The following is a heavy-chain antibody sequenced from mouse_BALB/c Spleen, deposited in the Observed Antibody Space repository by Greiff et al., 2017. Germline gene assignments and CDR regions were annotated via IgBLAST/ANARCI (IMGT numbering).Heavy chain of an antibody. J-gene: IGHJ2*01. CDR3: AGSGWLPSFFDY. CDR1: GYAFTNYL. CDR2: INPGSGGT. V-gene: IGHV1-54*01. D-gene: IGHD2-2*01. Sequence: QVQLQQSGAELVKPGTSVKVSCKASGYAFTNYLMEWVKQRPGKGLEWIGGINPGSGGTNYNEKFKGKATLTADKSSSTAYMQLSSLTSDDSAVYFCAGSGWLPSFFDYWGQGTTVTVSS.